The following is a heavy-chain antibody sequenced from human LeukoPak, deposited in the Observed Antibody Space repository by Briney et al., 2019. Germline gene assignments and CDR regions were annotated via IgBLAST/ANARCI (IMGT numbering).Heavy chain of an antibody. CDR1: GFSVSSKY. D-gene: IGHD4-17*01. J-gene: IGHJ4*02. Sequence: GGSLRLSCAASGFSVSSKYMSWVRQAPGKGLEWVSVIFSGGTTYYADSLKGRFTISRDNSKNTLYLQMNSLRAEDTAVYYCARGGDYGDLVREYYFDYWGQGTLVTVSS. CDR2: IFSGGTT. V-gene: IGHV3-53*01. CDR3: ARGGDYGDLVREYYFDY.